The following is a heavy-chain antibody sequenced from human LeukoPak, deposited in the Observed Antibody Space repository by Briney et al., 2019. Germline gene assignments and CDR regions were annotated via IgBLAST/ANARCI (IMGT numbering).Heavy chain of an antibody. Sequence: GGSLRLSCATSGFTYHDFAMHWVRQAPGKGLEWVAAISWNSDNIDYADSVKGRFTIYRDNDMNSLYLEMASLRVEDSALYYCVKSGGYYYMDAWGKGTPVTVSS. D-gene: IGHD3-16*01. CDR2: ISWNSDNI. CDR1: GFTYHDFA. CDR3: VKSGGYYYMDA. V-gene: IGHV3-9*01. J-gene: IGHJ6*03.